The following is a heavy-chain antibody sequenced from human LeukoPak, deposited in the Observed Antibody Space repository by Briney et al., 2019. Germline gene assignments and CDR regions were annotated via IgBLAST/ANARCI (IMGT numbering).Heavy chain of an antibody. V-gene: IGHV3-21*01. CDR3: ARQHHWNYLDY. Sequence: PGGSLRLSCATSGFTFSRYNMNWVRQAPGKGLEWVSSISSSSSYIYYADSVKGRFTISRDNAKNSLYLQMNSLRAEDTAVYYCARQHHWNYLDYWGQGTLVTVSS. CDR1: GFTFSRYN. CDR2: ISSSSSYI. J-gene: IGHJ4*02. D-gene: IGHD1-1*01.